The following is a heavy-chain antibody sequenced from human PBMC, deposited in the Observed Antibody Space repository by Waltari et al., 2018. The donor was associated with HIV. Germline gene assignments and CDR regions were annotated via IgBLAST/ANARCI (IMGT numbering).Heavy chain of an antibody. Sequence: EVQLVQSGAEVKKPGATVKISCKVSGYTFTDYYMHWVQQAPGKGLEWMGLVDPEDGETRYAEKFQGRVTITAETSTDTAYMELSSLRSEDTAVYYCATDTNNVGDGYNYRYYYYGMDVWGQGTTVTVSS. CDR2: VDPEDGET. J-gene: IGHJ6*02. CDR3: ATDTNNVGDGYNYRYYYYGMDV. V-gene: IGHV1-69-2*01. D-gene: IGHD5-12*01. CDR1: GYTFTDYY.